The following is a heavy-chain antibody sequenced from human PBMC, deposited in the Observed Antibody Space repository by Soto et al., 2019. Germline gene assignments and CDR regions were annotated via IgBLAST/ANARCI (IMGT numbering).Heavy chain of an antibody. CDR1: GGSVNAYY. D-gene: IGHD3-10*01. J-gene: IGHJ6*02. Sequence: QVQLQESGPGLVKASETLSLTCSVSGGSVNAYYWSWIRQSPGKGLEWIGYIFSSGSTNYNPSLKSRVTLSVDVSKNQFSLTLTSVTAADTAVYYCARDNFYGPYGMDVWGQGTTVTVSS. CDR3: ARDNFYGPYGMDV. CDR2: IFSSGST. V-gene: IGHV4-59*02.